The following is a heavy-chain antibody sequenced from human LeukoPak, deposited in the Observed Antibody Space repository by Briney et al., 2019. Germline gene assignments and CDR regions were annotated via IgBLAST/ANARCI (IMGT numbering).Heavy chain of an antibody. CDR2: IYYSGST. V-gene: IGHV4-59*01. CDR1: GGSISSYY. D-gene: IGHD6-25*01. Sequence: TPSETLSLTCTVSGGSISSYYWSWIRQPPGKGLEWIGYIYYSGSTNYNPSLKSRVTISVDTSKNQFSLKLSSVTAADTAVYYCARGSAYFDYWGQGTLVTVSS. CDR3: ARGSAYFDY. J-gene: IGHJ4*02.